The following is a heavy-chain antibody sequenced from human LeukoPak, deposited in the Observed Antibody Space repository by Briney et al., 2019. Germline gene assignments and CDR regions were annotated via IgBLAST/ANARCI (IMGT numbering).Heavy chain of an antibody. CDR2: ISGSGGST. J-gene: IGHJ4*02. Sequence: GGSLRLSCAASGFTFSSYAMSWLPQAPGKGLEWVSAISGSGGSTYYADSVKGRFTISRDNSKNTLYLQMNSLRAEDTAVYYCAKDAPVNIVVVPAANSRGQGTLVTVSS. D-gene: IGHD2-2*01. CDR1: GFTFSSYA. V-gene: IGHV3-23*01. CDR3: AKDAPVNIVVVPAANS.